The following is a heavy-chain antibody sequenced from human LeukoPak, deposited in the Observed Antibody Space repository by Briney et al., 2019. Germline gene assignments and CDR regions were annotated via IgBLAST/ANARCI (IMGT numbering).Heavy chain of an antibody. V-gene: IGHV3-73*01. CDR2: IRSKANNYAT. D-gene: IGHD3-3*01. Sequence: GGSLRLSCATSGFTFSGSVMHWVRQASGKGLEWVGRIRSKANNYATAYAASVKGRFTISRDDSKNTLYLQMNSLRAEDTAVYYCAKADGVRFLEWLLYEDYWGQGTLVTVSS. CDR1: GFTFSGSV. CDR3: AKADGVRFLEWLLYEDY. J-gene: IGHJ4*02.